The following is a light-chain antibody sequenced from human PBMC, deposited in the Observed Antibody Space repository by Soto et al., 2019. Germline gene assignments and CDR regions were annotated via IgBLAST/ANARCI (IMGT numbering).Light chain of an antibody. V-gene: IGKV1-33*01. J-gene: IGKJ5*01. CDR2: DIS. CDR3: QHYGNAPLT. CDR1: QVISNY. Sequence: DIQMTQSASSLSASVGDRVTITCQASQVISNYLNWYQQKPGKAPKLLIYDISTLEIGVPSRFSGSGSGTDFTFTITGLQPEDFAVYYCQHYGNAPLTFGQGTRLEIK.